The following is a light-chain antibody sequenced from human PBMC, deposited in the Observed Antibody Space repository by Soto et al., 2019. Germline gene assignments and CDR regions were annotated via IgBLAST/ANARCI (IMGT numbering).Light chain of an antibody. CDR3: QQYDSSPLT. CDR1: QSVSSSF. V-gene: IGKV3-20*01. Sequence: EIVLTQSPGTLSLSPGERATLSCRASQSVSSSFLAWYQQKPGQDPRLLIYGASSRATGIPDRFSGSGSGTDFTLTISRLEPEDVAVYYCQQYDSSPLTFGGGTKAEIK. CDR2: GAS. J-gene: IGKJ4*01.